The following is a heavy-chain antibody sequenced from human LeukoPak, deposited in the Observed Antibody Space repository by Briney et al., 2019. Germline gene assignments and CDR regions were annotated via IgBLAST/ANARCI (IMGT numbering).Heavy chain of an antibody. V-gene: IGHV4-31*03. CDR2: IYYSGST. CDR1: GGSISSGGYY. Sequence: SETLSLTCTVSGGSISSGGYYWSWMRQHPGKGLEWIGYIYYSGSTYYNPSLKSRVTISVDTSKNQFSLKLSSVTAADTAVYYCARDRSGVRGVPWDYYGMDVWGKGTTVTVSS. CDR3: ARDRSGVRGVPWDYYGMDV. J-gene: IGHJ6*04. D-gene: IGHD3-10*01.